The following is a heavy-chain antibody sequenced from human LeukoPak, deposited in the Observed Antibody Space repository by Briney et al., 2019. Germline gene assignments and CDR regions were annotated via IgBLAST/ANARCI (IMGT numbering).Heavy chain of an antibody. Sequence: TSETLSLTCTVSGGSISSYSWSWIRQPPGKGLEWIGYIYYSGSTNYNPSLKSRVTISVDTSKNQFSLKLSSVTAADTAVYYCARVHPGYSYGLYYWGQGTLVTVSS. CDR1: GGSISSYS. J-gene: IGHJ4*02. D-gene: IGHD5-18*01. CDR2: IYYSGST. CDR3: ARVHPGYSYGLYY. V-gene: IGHV4-59*01.